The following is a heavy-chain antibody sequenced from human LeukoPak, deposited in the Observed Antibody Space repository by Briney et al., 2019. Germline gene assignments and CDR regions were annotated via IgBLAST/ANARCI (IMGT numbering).Heavy chain of an antibody. J-gene: IGHJ4*02. CDR2: ISYDGSNK. V-gene: IGHV3-30-3*01. CDR1: GFTFSSYA. CDR3: ARGQAVAFDLDY. Sequence: GGSLRLSCAASGFTFSSYAMHWVRQAPGKGLEWVAVISYDGSNKYYADSVKGRFTISRDNSKNTLYLQMNSLRAEDTAVYYCARGQAVAFDLDYWGQGTLVTVSS. D-gene: IGHD6-19*01.